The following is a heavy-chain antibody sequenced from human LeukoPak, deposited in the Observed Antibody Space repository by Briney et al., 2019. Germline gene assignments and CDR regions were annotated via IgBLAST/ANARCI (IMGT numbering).Heavy chain of an antibody. CDR1: GFTFSSYA. CDR3: ARDKRTDSSGYYPDAFDI. V-gene: IGHV3-23*01. D-gene: IGHD3-22*01. Sequence: GGSLRLSCAASGFTFSSYAMSWVRQAPGKGLEWVSAISGSGGSTYYADSVKGRFTISKDNSKNTLYLQMNSLRAEDTAVYYCARDKRTDSSGYYPDAFDIWGQGTMVTVSS. CDR2: ISGSGGST. J-gene: IGHJ3*02.